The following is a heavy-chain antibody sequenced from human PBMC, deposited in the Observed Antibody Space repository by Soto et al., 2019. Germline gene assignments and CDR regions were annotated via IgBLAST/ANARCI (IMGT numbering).Heavy chain of an antibody. V-gene: IGHV3-15*01. D-gene: IGHD2-2*01. CDR3: VTGVLPPDY. Sequence: PGGSLRLSCAVSGFTFSNAWMNWVRQAPGKGLEWVGLIRTTTDGGTADHAAPVQGRFTISRDDLKDILYLQMNSLRIEDTAVYYCVTGVLPPDYWGQGTLVTGS. J-gene: IGHJ4*02. CDR2: IRTTTDGGTA. CDR1: GFTFSNAW.